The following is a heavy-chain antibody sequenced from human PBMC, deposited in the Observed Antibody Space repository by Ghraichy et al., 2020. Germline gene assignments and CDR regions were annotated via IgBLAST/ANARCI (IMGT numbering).Heavy chain of an antibody. CDR2: ITDTGTTT. D-gene: IGHD3-22*01. Sequence: GGSLRLSCAASGFSFPNSAMTWVRQAPGKGLEWLSTITDTGTTTYYADSVRGRFVISRDNSKNTLYLQLNSLRIEDTAVYYCAKLILKRGYYDTSEGWGQGTLVTVSS. CDR1: GFSFPNSA. V-gene: IGHV3-23*01. J-gene: IGHJ4*02. CDR3: AKLILKRGYYDTSEG.